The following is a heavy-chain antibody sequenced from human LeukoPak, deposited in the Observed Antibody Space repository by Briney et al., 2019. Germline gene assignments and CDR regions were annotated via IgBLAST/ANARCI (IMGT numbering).Heavy chain of an antibody. V-gene: IGHV4-38-2*02. CDR1: GYSISSGYY. D-gene: IGHD3-3*01. CDR3: ARDRGFWSGYSNDY. CDR2: IYHSGIT. Sequence: PSETLSLTCTVSGYSISSGYYWGWIRQPPGKGLEWIGSIYHSGITYYNPSLKSRVTISVDTSKNQFSLKLISVTAADTAVYYCARDRGFWSGYSNDYWGQGTLVTVSS. J-gene: IGHJ4*02.